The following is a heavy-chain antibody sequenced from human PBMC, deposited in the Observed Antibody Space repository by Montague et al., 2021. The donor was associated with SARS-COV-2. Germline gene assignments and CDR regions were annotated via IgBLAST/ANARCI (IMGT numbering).Heavy chain of an antibody. CDR1: GGSITDRSYY. CDR2: INYSGTT. Sequence: SETLSLTCSVSGGSITDRSYYWGCIRQPPGKRLEWIGAINYSGTTYNNPYLKSRATISLATAKNHFSLKMTSVTAADTAVYYCARHWGIAAAGNWGQGTLVTVSS. CDR3: ARHWGIAAAGN. D-gene: IGHD6-13*01. V-gene: IGHV4-39*01. J-gene: IGHJ4*02.